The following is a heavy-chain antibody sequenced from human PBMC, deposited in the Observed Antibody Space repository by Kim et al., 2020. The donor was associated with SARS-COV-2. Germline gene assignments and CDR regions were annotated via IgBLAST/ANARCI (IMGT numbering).Heavy chain of an antibody. CDR1: GFSFSTYD. V-gene: IGHV3-23*01. J-gene: IGHJ4*02. D-gene: IGHD1-1*01. CDR2: ITRDGST. CDR3: AREPARRADY. Sequence: GGSLRLSCAASGFSFSTYDMSWVRQAPGKGLEWISAITRDGSTFYADSVKGRFTISRDNSENTLHLQMGSLRVEDTGVYYCAREPARRADYWGRGTLVTVSS.